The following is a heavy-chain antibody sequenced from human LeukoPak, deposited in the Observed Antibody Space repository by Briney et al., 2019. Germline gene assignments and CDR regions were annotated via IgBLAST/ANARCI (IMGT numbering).Heavy chain of an antibody. Sequence: PSETLSLTCAVSGDSISSGGYSWSWIRQPPGKGLEWIGYIYYSGSTYYNPSLKSRVTISVDTSKNQFSLKLSSVTAADTAVYYCAGAGYSYEVGYWGQGTLVTVSS. J-gene: IGHJ4*02. CDR3: AGAGYSYEVGY. D-gene: IGHD5-18*01. V-gene: IGHV4-30-4*07. CDR1: GDSISSGGYS. CDR2: IYYSGST.